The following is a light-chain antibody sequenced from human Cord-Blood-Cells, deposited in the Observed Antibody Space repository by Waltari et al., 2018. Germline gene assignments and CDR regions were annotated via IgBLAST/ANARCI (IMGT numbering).Light chain of an antibody. CDR1: SSNVGGYNY. Sequence: QSALTQPASVSGSPGQSITISCTGTSSNVGGYNYVSWYQQNPGKAPNLCSYDVSNRPAGVSNSFSGSKSGNTASLTISELQAEDEADYYCSSYTSSSTWVFGGGTKLTVL. J-gene: IGLJ3*02. V-gene: IGLV2-14*03. CDR2: DVS. CDR3: SSYTSSSTWV.